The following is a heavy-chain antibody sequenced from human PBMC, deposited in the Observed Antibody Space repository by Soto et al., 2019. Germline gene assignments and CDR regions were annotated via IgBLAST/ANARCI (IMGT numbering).Heavy chain of an antibody. Sequence: SETLSLTCTVSGGSISSYYWSWIRQPPGKGLEWIGYIYYSGSTNYNPSLKSRVTISVDTSKNQFSLKLSSVTAADTAVYYCARDPSFESKRGSDGMDVWGQGTTVTVSS. D-gene: IGHD3-10*01. J-gene: IGHJ6*02. CDR2: IYYSGST. CDR1: GGSISSYY. CDR3: ARDPSFESKRGSDGMDV. V-gene: IGHV4-59*01.